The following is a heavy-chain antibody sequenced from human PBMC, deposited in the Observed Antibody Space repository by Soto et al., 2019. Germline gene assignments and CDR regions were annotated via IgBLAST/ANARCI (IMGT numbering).Heavy chain of an antibody. Sequence: SETLSLTCTVSGGSISSSSYYWGWIRQPPGKGLEWIGSIYYSGSTYYNPSLKSRVTISVDTSKNQFSLKLSSVTAADTAVYYCARPAVRWFGELSGGSSAFVTWGHGTLVTVS. CDR1: GGSISSSSYY. J-gene: IGHJ3*02. V-gene: IGHV4-39*01. CDR2: IYYSGST. CDR3: ARPAVRWFGELSGGSSAFVT. D-gene: IGHD3-10*01.